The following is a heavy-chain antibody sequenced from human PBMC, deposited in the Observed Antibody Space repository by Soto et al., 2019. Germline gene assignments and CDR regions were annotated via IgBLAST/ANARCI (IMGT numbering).Heavy chain of an antibody. D-gene: IGHD3-16*01. J-gene: IGHJ4*02. Sequence: EVQLVEYGGGLVKPGGSLRLSCIPSGFTFSGYNMNWVRQAPGKGLEWVSSISSSGTYIYYADSMKGRFTISRDNAKNSLYLQMNSLRADDTAVYYCARDYGGMIPGRLDYWGQGTLVTVSS. CDR3: ARDYGGMIPGRLDY. CDR1: GFTFSGYN. V-gene: IGHV3-21*01. CDR2: ISSSGTYI.